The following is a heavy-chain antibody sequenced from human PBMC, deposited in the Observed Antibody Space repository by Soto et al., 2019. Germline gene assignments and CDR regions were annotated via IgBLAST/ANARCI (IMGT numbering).Heavy chain of an antibody. D-gene: IGHD1-26*01. V-gene: IGHV1-8*01. Sequence: ASVKVSCKASGYSFTSLDINWVRQTAGQGLEWMGWMEPSAGKTGYAQKFQGRVTMTRDTSINTAYMELTTLTSDDTAFYYCARGVSAGVDYWGQGTLVTVSS. CDR3: ARGVSAGVDY. J-gene: IGHJ4*02. CDR2: MEPSAGKT. CDR1: GYSFTSLD.